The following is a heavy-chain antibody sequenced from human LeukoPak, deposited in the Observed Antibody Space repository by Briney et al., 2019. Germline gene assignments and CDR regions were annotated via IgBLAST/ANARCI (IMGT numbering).Heavy chain of an antibody. J-gene: IGHJ1*01. CDR3: AKDSRWELPLY. D-gene: IGHD1-26*01. CDR2: IRYDGSNI. V-gene: IGHV3-30*02. CDR1: GFTFSSYG. Sequence: GGSLRLSWAASGFTFSSYGMHWVRQAPGKGREWVGFIRYDGSNIYYADSVEGRFTISRDNSKNTLYLQMHSLRAEDTAVYYCAKDSRWELPLYWGQGPLVTVSS.